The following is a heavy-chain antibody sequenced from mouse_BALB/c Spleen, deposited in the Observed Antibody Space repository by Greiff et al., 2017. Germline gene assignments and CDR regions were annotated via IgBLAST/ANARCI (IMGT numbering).Heavy chain of an antibody. V-gene: IGHV14-3*02. Sequence: VHVKQSGAELVKPGASVKLSCTASGFNIKDTYMHWVKQRPEQGLEWIGRIDPANGNTKYDPKFQGKATITADTSSNTAYLQLSSLTSEDTAVYYCARGLGLPYAMDYWGQGTSVTVSS. CDR3: ARGLGLPYAMDY. J-gene: IGHJ4*01. CDR2: IDPANGNT. CDR1: GFNIKDTY. D-gene: IGHD3-1*01.